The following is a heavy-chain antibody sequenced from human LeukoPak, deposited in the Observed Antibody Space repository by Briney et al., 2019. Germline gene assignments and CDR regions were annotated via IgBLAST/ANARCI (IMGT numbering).Heavy chain of an antibody. CDR1: GFSFSSYS. Sequence: PGGSLRLSCAASGFSFSSYSMNWVRQAPGKRLEWVSYISTTSSTIYYADSVKGRFTISRDNAKNSLYLQMNSLRAEDTAVYYCARDDGYCSSTSCYGIDYWGQGTLVTVSS. J-gene: IGHJ4*02. V-gene: IGHV3-48*01. CDR2: ISTTSSTI. D-gene: IGHD2-2*01. CDR3: ARDDGYCSSTSCYGIDY.